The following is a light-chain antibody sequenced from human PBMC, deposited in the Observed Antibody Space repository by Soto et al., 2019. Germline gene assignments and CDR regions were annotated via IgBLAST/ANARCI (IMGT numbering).Light chain of an antibody. Sequence: EIVLTQSPATLSLSPGERATLSCGASQGVSTNYLAWYQQKPGLAPRLLIYDASSRATGISDRFSGSGSGTDFTLTISRLEPEDFAVYYCQQYGSSFGQGTRLEI. CDR2: DAS. V-gene: IGKV3D-20*01. CDR3: QQYGSS. CDR1: QGVSTNY. J-gene: IGKJ5*01.